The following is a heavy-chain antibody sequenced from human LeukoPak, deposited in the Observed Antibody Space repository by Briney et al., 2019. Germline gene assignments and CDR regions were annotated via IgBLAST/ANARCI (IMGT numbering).Heavy chain of an antibody. CDR1: GGSISSYY. CDR2: IYYSGST. D-gene: IGHD2-15*01. CDR3: ARLPYCSGGSCRDY. V-gene: IGHV4-59*08. Sequence: SETLSLTCTVSGGSISSYYWSWIRQPPGKGLEWIGYIYYSGSTNYNPSLKSRVNISVDTSKNQFSLKLSSVTAADTAVYYCARLPYCSGGSCRDYWGQGTLVTVSS. J-gene: IGHJ4*02.